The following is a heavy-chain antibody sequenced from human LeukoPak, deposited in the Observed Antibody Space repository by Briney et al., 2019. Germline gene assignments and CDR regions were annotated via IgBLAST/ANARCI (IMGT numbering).Heavy chain of an antibody. Sequence: PSETLSLTCTVSGGSISSSSYYWGWILQPPGKGLEWIGSIYYSGSTYYNPSLKSRVTISVDTSKNQFSLKLSSVTAADTAVYYCARHKSVVVVPAAIDYWGQGTLVTVSS. D-gene: IGHD2-2*01. CDR2: IYYSGST. CDR3: ARHKSVVVVPAAIDY. CDR1: GGSISSSSYY. V-gene: IGHV4-39*01. J-gene: IGHJ4*02.